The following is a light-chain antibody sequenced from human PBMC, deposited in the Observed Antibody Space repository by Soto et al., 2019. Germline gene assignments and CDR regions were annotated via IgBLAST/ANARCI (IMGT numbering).Light chain of an antibody. V-gene: IGKV3-15*01. CDR3: QQYNNWFWT. J-gene: IGKJ1*01. Sequence: EIVMTQSPATLSVSPGERATLSCRASQSVSSNLAWYQQKPGRAPRLLIYGASTRATGIPARFSGSGSGTEFTLTISSLQSEDFAVYYCQQYNNWFWTFGQGTKVDIK. CDR2: GAS. CDR1: QSVSSN.